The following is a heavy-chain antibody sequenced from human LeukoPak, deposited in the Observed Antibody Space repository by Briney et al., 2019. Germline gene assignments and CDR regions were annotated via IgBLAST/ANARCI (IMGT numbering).Heavy chain of an antibody. J-gene: IGHJ6*03. CDR1: GGSISSGSYY. CDR3: ARDYYGSGSYAYYYYYMDV. CDR2: IYTSWST. D-gene: IGHD3-10*01. V-gene: IGHV4-61*02. Sequence: SETLSLTCTVSGGSISSGSYYWSWIRQPAGKGLEWIVRIYTSWSTNYNPSLKSRVTISVDTSKNQFSLKLSSVTAADTAVYYCARDYYGSGSYAYYYYYMDVWGKGTTVTVSS.